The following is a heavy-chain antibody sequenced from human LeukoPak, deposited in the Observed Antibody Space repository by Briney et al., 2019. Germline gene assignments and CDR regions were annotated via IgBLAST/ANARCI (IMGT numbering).Heavy chain of an antibody. D-gene: IGHD1-26*01. J-gene: IGHJ6*03. CDR2: INHSGST. CDR3: AGSRGGAGRYYYYMDV. Sequence: PSETLSLTCAVYGGSFSGYYWSWIRQPPGKGLEWIGEINHSGSTNYNPSLKSRVTISVDTSKNQFSLKLSSVTAADTAVYYCAGSRGGAGRYYYYMDVWGKGTTVTISS. CDR1: GGSFSGYY. V-gene: IGHV4-34*01.